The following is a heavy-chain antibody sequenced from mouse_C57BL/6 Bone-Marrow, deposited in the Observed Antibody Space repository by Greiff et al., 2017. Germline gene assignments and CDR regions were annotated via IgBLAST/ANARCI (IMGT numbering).Heavy chain of an antibody. J-gene: IGHJ4*01. CDR3: ARSYDYDDYTMDY. CDR1: GYTFTNYW. D-gene: IGHD2-4*01. CDR2: MHPNGGSP. Sequence: VQLQQPGAELVKPGASVKLSCKASGYTFTNYWMHWVKQRPGQGLEWIGMMHPNGGSPNYNEKFKSEATLSLDKSSRTAYMELSSLTSEDSAVYYCARSYDYDDYTMDYWGQGTSVTVSS. V-gene: IGHV1-64*01.